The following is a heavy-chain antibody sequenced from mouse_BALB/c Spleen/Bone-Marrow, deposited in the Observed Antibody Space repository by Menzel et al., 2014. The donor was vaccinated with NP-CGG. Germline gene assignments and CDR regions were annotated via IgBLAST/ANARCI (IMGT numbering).Heavy chain of an antibody. CDR1: GYTFTSYW. Sequence: DLVKPGASVKLSCKASGYTFTSYWINWINQRPGKGLEWIGSIAPGSGSTYYNEMFKGKATLIVDTSYSTGCIQLSRLSTEDSAVYFGARGGLHYFDYWGQGTTLTVSS. CDR3: ARGGLHYFDY. CDR2: IAPGSGST. J-gene: IGHJ2*01. V-gene: IGHV1S41*01. D-gene: IGHD3-3*01.